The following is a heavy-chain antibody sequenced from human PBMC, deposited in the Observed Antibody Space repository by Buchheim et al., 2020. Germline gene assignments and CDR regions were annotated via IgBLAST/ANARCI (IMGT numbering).Heavy chain of an antibody. CDR1: GLTFTNYA. V-gene: IGHV3-23*04. CDR3: VNRYSGNYRDY. CDR2: ISGSGGNT. J-gene: IGHJ4*02. D-gene: IGHD1-26*01. Sequence: VQLVESGGGVVQPGRSLRLSCAASGLTFTNYAMSWVRQSPVKGLEWVSAISGSGGNTYYADSVKGRFTISRDNSKNTLYLQMNSLRVEDTAVYYCVNRYSGNYRDYWGQGTL.